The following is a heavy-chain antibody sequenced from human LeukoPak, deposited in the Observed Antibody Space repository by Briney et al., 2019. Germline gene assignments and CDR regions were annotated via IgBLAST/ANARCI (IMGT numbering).Heavy chain of an antibody. J-gene: IGHJ3*02. Sequence: GGSLRLSCAASGFIFSGYSMNWVRQAPGKGLEWISYISSSSTTMYYADSVKGRFTISRDNSKNTLFLQMNSLRAEDTAVYYCAKDQGVYCSTTSCYAFDIWGQGTMVTVSS. V-gene: IGHV3-48*01. D-gene: IGHD2-2*01. CDR1: GFIFSGYS. CDR3: AKDQGVYCSTTSCYAFDI. CDR2: ISSSSTTM.